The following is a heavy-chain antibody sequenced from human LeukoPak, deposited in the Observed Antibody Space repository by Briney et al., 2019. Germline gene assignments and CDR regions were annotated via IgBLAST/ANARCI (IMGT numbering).Heavy chain of an antibody. Sequence: GGSLRLSCAASGFTFSSYEMNWVRQAPGKGLEWVSYISSSGSTIYYADSVKGRFTISRDNAKNSLYLQMNSLRAEDTAVYYCAGGWEGTDYYMHVWGKGTTVTVSS. CDR3: AGGWEGTDYYMHV. CDR2: ISSSGSTI. D-gene: IGHD1-26*01. J-gene: IGHJ6*03. CDR1: GFTFSSYE. V-gene: IGHV3-48*03.